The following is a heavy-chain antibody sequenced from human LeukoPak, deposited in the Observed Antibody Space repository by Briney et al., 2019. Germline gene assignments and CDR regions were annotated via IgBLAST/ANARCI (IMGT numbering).Heavy chain of an antibody. J-gene: IGHJ3*02. CDR3: ARGGQWLVLFAFDI. CDR1: GESLNSYY. CDR2: INHSGST. D-gene: IGHD6-19*01. Sequence: SETLSLTCAVYGESLNSYYWSWIRQPPGKGLEWIGEINHSGSTNYNPSLKSRVTISVDTSKNQFSLKLSSVTAADTAVYYCARGGQWLVLFAFDIWGQGTMVTVSS. V-gene: IGHV4-34*01.